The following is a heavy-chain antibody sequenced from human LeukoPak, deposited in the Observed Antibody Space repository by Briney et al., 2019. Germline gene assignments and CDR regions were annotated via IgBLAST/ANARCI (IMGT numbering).Heavy chain of an antibody. CDR1: GFTFSSYW. Sequence: QSGGSLRLSCAASGFTFSSYWMSWVRQAPGKGLEWVANIKQDGSEKYYVDSVKGRFTISRDNAKNSLYLQMDSLRAEDTAVYYCARDLGYSYEGYFDYWGQGTLVTVSS. J-gene: IGHJ4*02. V-gene: IGHV3-7*01. D-gene: IGHD5-18*01. CDR3: ARDLGYSYEGYFDY. CDR2: IKQDGSEK.